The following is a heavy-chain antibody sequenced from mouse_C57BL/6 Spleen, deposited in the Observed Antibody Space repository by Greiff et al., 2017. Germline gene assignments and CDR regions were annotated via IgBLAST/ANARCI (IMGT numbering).Heavy chain of an antibody. D-gene: IGHD3-3*01. CDR1: GYTFTDYY. Sequence: EVQLQQSGPELVKPGASVKISCKASGYTFTDYYMNWVKQSHGKSLEWIGDINPNNGGTSYNQKFKGKATLTVDKSSSTAYMELRSLTSEDSAVYYCARGGWEEDYWGQGTTLTVSS. CDR3: ARGGWEEDY. CDR2: INPNNGGT. V-gene: IGHV1-26*01. J-gene: IGHJ2*01.